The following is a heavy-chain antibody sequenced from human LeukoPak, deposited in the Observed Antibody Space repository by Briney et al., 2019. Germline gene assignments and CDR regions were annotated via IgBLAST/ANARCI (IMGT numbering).Heavy chain of an antibody. Sequence: SETLSLTCAVYGGSFSASDWNWIRQPPGKGLEWIGEISHSGGANYNPSLKSRVTISVDTSKDQFSLKLSSVTAADTAVYYCARGKDYYDSSIGYWGQGTLVTVSS. CDR1: GGSFSASD. D-gene: IGHD3-22*01. CDR3: ARGKDYYDSSIGY. V-gene: IGHV4-34*01. J-gene: IGHJ4*02. CDR2: ISHSGGA.